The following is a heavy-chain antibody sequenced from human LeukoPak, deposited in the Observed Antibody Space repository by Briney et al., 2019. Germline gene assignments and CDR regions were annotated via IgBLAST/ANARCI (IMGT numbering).Heavy chain of an antibody. Sequence: GGSLRLSCAASGFTFSSYGMRWVRQAPGKGLEWVGLISYDGSNKYYADSVKGRFTISRDNSKNTLYLQMNSLTDEDTAVYYCAKSPYSNSWHFDYWGQGTLVTVSS. CDR3: AKSPYSNSWHFDY. V-gene: IGHV3-30*18. CDR1: GFTFSSYG. J-gene: IGHJ4*02. D-gene: IGHD6-13*01. CDR2: ISYDGSNK.